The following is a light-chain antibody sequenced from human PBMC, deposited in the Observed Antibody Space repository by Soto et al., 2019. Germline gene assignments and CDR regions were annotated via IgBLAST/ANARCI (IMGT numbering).Light chain of an antibody. Sequence: QSVLTQPASVSGSPGQSITISCTGTSSDLAIYNYVSWYQQQPGKAPKLMIYQVTNRPSGVSNRFSGSRSGNTASLTISGLQAEDEAEYYCSSYAGSYHYVLGNGTKVTV. CDR1: SSDLAIYNY. CDR2: QVT. V-gene: IGLV2-14*01. CDR3: SSYAGSYHYV. J-gene: IGLJ1*01.